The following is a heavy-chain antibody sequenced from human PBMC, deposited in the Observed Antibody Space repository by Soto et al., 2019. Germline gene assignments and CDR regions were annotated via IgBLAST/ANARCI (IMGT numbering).Heavy chain of an antibody. D-gene: IGHD6-6*01. Sequence: GGSLRLSCAASGFTFSSYWMSWVRQAPGKGLEWVANIKQDGSEKYYVDSVKGRFTISRDNAKNSLYLQMNSLRAEDTAVYYCARVMEQLVRVSVTSFDIWGQGTMVTVSS. CDR3: ARVMEQLVRVSVTSFDI. CDR1: GFTFSSYW. J-gene: IGHJ3*02. CDR2: IKQDGSEK. V-gene: IGHV3-7*01.